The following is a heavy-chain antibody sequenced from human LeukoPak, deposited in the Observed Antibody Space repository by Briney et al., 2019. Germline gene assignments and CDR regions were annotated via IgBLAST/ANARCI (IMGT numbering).Heavy chain of an antibody. D-gene: IGHD2-21*01. CDR3: ARDYRGDVFFY. Sequence: PSETLSLTCTVSGGSISSTFWSWIRQPAGKGLEWIGRIDTSGSTNYNPSLKSRLTMSVDTSKNQFSLKLTSVSAADTAVYYCARDYRGDVFFYWGQGTLVTVSS. J-gene: IGHJ4*02. CDR1: GGSISSTF. V-gene: IGHV4-4*07. CDR2: IDTSGST.